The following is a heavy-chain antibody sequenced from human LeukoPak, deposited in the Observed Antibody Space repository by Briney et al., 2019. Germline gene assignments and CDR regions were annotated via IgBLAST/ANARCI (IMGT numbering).Heavy chain of an antibody. V-gene: IGHV4-39*07. CDR1: GGSISSSSYY. Sequence: SETLFLTCTVSGGSISSSSYYWGWIRQPPGKGLEWIGSIYYSGSTYYNPSLKSRVTISVDTSKNQFSLKLSSVTAADTAVYYCARTTAYYGSGSLDYWDQGTLVTVSS. CDR3: ARTTAYYGSGSLDY. J-gene: IGHJ4*02. D-gene: IGHD3-10*01. CDR2: IYYSGST.